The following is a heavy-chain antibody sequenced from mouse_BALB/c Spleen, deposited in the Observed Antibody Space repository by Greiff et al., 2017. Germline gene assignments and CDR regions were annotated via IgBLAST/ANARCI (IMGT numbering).Heavy chain of an antibody. V-gene: IGHV5-17*02. CDR3: ARGAGRYFDV. J-gene: IGHJ1*01. Sequence: EVKLVESGGGLVQPGGSRKLSCAASGFTFSSFGMHWVRQAPEKGLEWVAYISSGSSTIYYADTVKGRFTISRDNPKNTLFLQMTSLRSEDTAMYYCARGAGRYFDVWGAGTTVTVSS. D-gene: IGHD3-3*01. CDR1: GFTFSSFG. CDR2: ISSGSSTI.